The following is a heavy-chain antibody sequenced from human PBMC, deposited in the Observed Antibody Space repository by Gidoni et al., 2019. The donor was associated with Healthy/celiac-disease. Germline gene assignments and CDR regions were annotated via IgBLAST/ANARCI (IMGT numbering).Heavy chain of an antibody. CDR3: AGSSSSFPVYGMDV. CDR1: GRPISSHY. Sequence: QVPLQESGPGLVKPSETLSLTCPVSGRPISSHYLGWIRQPAGKGLGWSGRIYTSGSTNYNPSLKSRVTMSVDTSKNQFSLKLSSVTAADTAVYYCAGSSSSFPVYGMDVWGQGTTVTVSS. CDR2: IYTSGST. J-gene: IGHJ6*02. V-gene: IGHV4-4*07. D-gene: IGHD6-6*01.